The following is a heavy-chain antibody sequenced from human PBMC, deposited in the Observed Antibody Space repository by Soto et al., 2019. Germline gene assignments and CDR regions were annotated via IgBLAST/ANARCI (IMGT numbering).Heavy chain of an antibody. V-gene: IGHV3-30*18. J-gene: IGHJ4*02. CDR1: GFPFSRYG. D-gene: IGHD5-12*01. Sequence: LVESGGVVVKPGRSLRLSCAAAGFPFSRYGMHRVSQAPGKGLEGLAGMSNAGSKKYYADSVKGRFTISRDNSKNTLYLKMSSLRAEVMAVYGCAKEATGTYFDYWGQGTLVTVSS. CDR3: AKEATGTYFDY. CDR2: MSNAGSKK.